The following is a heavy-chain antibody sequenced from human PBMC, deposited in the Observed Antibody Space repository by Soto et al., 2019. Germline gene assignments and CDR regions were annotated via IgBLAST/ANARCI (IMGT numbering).Heavy chain of an antibody. V-gene: IGHV5-51*01. CDR1: GYSFTSYW. CDR3: ARYSERPGIAVAGTEGGEYYFDY. J-gene: IGHJ4*02. Sequence: GESLKISCKGSGYSFTSYWIGWVRQMPGKGLEWMGIIYPGDSDTRYSPSFQGQVTISADKSISTAYLQWSSLKASDTAMYYCARYSERPGIAVAGTEGGEYYFDYWGQGTLVTVSS. D-gene: IGHD6-19*01. CDR2: IYPGDSDT.